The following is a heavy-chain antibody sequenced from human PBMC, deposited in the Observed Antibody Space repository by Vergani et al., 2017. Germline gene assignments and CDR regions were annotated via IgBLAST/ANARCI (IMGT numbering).Heavy chain of an antibody. CDR1: AGSISSSSYY. D-gene: IGHD4-11*01. Sequence: QLQLQESGPGLVKPSETLSLTCTVSAGSISSSSYYWGWIRQPPGKGLEWIGSIYYSGSTYYNPSLKSRVTISLDTSKNQFSLKLSSVPAADTVVWYCARQRGTTTTGAWGQGTLVTVSS. V-gene: IGHV4-39*01. J-gene: IGHJ5*02. CDR3: ARQRGTTTTGA. CDR2: IYYSGST.